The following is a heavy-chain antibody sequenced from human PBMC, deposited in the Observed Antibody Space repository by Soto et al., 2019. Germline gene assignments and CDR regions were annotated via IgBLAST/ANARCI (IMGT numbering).Heavy chain of an antibody. J-gene: IGHJ3*02. CDR3: ATIMITFGGVIVIPEWAFDI. Sequence: EVQLVESGGGLVQPGGSLRLSCAASGFTFSSYWMSWVRQAPGKGLEWVANIKQDGSEKYYVDSVKGRFTISRDNAKNSLYLQMNSLRAEDTAVYYCATIMITFGGVIVIPEWAFDIWGQGTMVTVSS. V-gene: IGHV3-7*01. D-gene: IGHD3-16*02. CDR2: IKQDGSEK. CDR1: GFTFSSYW.